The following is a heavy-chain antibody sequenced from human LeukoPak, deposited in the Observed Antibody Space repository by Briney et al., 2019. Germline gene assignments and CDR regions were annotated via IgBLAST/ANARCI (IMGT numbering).Heavy chain of an antibody. D-gene: IGHD2-21*02. V-gene: IGHV1-69*04. Sequence: SVKVSCKASGGTFSSYAISWVRQAPGQGLEWMGRIIPILGIANYAQKFQGRVTITADKSTSTAYMELSSLRSDDTAVYYCAREMRYCGGDCNSWFDPWGQGTLVTVSS. CDR1: GGTFSSYA. J-gene: IGHJ5*02. CDR2: IIPILGIA. CDR3: AREMRYCGGDCNSWFDP.